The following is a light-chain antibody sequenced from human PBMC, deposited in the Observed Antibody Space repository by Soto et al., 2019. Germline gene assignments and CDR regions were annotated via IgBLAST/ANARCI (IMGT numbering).Light chain of an antibody. CDR1: SSNIGGNS. V-gene: IGLV1-51*01. Sequence: QSVMTQPPSVSAAPGQKVTISCSGSSSNIGGNSESWYQQLPGTAPKLLIYDDDKRPSGIPDRFSGSKSGTSATLGITGFQTGDEADYYCGSWDSSLSAYVFATGTKLTVL. CDR3: GSWDSSLSAYV. CDR2: DDD. J-gene: IGLJ1*01.